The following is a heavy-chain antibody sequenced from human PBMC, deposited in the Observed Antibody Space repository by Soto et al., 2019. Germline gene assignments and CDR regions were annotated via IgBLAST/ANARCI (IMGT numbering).Heavy chain of an antibody. CDR2: ISSSGSTI. V-gene: IGHV3-11*04. CDR3: ARDSHHGDPPQYYYYGMDV. Sequence: GGSLRLSCAASGFTFSDYYMSWIRQAPGKGLEWVSYISSSGSTIYYADSVKGRFTISRDNAKNSLYLQMNSLRAEDTAVYYCARDSHHGDPPQYYYYGMDVWGQGTTVTVSS. CDR1: GFTFSDYY. J-gene: IGHJ6*02. D-gene: IGHD4-17*01.